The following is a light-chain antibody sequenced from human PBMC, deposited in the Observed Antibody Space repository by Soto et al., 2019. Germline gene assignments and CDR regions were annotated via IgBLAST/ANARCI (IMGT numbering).Light chain of an antibody. CDR2: DAS. Sequence: EIVLTQSPATLSLSPGERATLSCRASQSVSSFLAWYQQKPGQAPRLLIYDASNTATGIPARFSGSGSGTDFTLTISSLEPEDFAVYYCHQRGNWPRTFGQGTKVEIK. V-gene: IGKV3-11*01. J-gene: IGKJ1*01. CDR1: QSVSSF. CDR3: HQRGNWPRT.